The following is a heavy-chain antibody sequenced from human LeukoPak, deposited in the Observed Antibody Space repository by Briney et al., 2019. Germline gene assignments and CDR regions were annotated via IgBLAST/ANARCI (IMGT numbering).Heavy chain of an antibody. CDR3: ARASQRSGSYSLGY. CDR1: GYTFTGYY. D-gene: IGHD1-26*01. CDR2: IDPNSGGT. V-gene: IGHV1-2*02. J-gene: IGHJ4*02. Sequence: ASVKVSCKASGYTFTGYYMHWVRQAPGQGLEWMGWIDPNSGGTNYAQKFQGRVTMTRDTSISTAYMELSRLRSDDTAVYYCARASQRSGSYSLGYRGQGTLVTVSS.